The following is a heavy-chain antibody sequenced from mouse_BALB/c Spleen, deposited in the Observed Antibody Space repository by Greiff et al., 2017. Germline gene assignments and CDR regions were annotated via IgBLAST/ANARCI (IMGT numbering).Heavy chain of an antibody. Sequence: EVQLQQSGPGLVKPSQSLSLTCSVTGYSITSGYYWNWIRQFPGNKLEWMGYISYDGSNNYNPSLKNRISITRDTSKNQFFLKLNSVTTEDTATYYCARVGGDVDWYFDVWGAGTTVTVSS. V-gene: IGHV3-6*02. D-gene: IGHD3-3*01. CDR1: GYSITSGYY. CDR3: ARVGGDVDWYFDV. J-gene: IGHJ1*01. CDR2: ISYDGSN.